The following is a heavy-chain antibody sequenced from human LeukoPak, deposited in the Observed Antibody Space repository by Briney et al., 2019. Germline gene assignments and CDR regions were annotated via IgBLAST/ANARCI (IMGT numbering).Heavy chain of an antibody. CDR2: IKHDGSET. CDR3: ASRNYYDSSGYYYYYFDY. D-gene: IGHD3-22*01. Sequence: GGSLRLSCAASGFAFSHYWMTWVRQAPGKGLEWVANIKHDGSETYYVDSVKGRFIISRDNAKNSLFLQMNGLRAEDTAVYYCASRNYYDSSGYYYYYFDYWGQGILVTVSS. CDR1: GFAFSHYW. J-gene: IGHJ4*02. V-gene: IGHV3-7*03.